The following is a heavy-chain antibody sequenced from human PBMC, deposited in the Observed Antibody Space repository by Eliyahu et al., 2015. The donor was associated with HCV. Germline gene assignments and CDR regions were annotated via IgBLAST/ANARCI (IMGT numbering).Heavy chain of an antibody. CDR3: ARPGGITIFGVVIGDAFDI. CDR2: XNSRSSTT. D-gene: IGHD3-3*01. V-gene: IGHV3-48*02. CDR1: GXTLSXYS. Sequence: EVQLVESGGGLVQPGGSLRLSCAASGXTLSXYSMNWXRXAPGKGLEWVSYXNSRSSTTYYADSVKGRFTISRDNAKNSLYLQMNSLRDDDTAVYYCARPGGITIFGVVIGDAFDIWGQGTMVTVSS. J-gene: IGHJ3*02.